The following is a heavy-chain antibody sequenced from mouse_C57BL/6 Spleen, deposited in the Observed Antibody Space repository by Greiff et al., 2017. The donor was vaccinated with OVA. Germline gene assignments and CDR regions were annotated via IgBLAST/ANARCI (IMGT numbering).Heavy chain of an antibody. V-gene: IGHV1-18*01. J-gene: IGHJ4*01. Sequence: VQLKQSGPELVKPGASVKIPCKASGYTFTDYNMDWVKQSHGKSLEWIGDINPNNGGTIYNQKFKGKATLTVDKSSSTAYMELRSLTSEDTAVYYCARGSRLYYAMDYWGQGTSVTVSS. CDR2: INPNNGGT. CDR3: ARGSRLYYAMDY. CDR1: GYTFTDYN. D-gene: IGHD2-13*01.